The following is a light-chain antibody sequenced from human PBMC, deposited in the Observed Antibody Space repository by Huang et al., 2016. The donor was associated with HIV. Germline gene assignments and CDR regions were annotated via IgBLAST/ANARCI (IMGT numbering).Light chain of an antibody. CDR3: QQYDSWPHT. J-gene: IGKJ2*01. V-gene: IGKV3-15*01. Sequence: EIVLTQSPATLSVSPGERATLSGRASQSVGSNLAWYQKKPGQAPRLLIYGVPTRATGIPARFSGSGSGTECTLTISSLQSEDCAVYDCQQYDSWPHTFGQGTKLEIK. CDR1: QSVGSN. CDR2: GVP.